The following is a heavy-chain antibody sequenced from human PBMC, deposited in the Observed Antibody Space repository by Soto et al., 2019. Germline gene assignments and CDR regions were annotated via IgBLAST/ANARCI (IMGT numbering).Heavy chain of an antibody. CDR2: ISWDSGTI. V-gene: IGHV3-9*01. CDR3: VQGRYPTMATPLDH. D-gene: IGHD1-1*01. J-gene: IGHJ5*02. CDR1: GFTFDNCG. Sequence: LRLSCAASGFTFDNCGMHWVRQAPGKGLEWVSGISWDSGTIGYADSVKGRFTISRDDAKNSLYLQMNSLRREDTALYYCVQGRYPTMATPLDHWGQGTLVTVSS.